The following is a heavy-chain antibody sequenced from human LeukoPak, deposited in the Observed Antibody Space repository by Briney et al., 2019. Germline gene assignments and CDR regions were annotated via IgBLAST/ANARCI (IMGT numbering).Heavy chain of an antibody. CDR1: GFIFSNYY. CDR2: IKSKNVGGTT. CDR3: TSHAAFDP. Sequence: GGSLRLSCAASGFIFSNYYMNWVRQAPGKGLEWVGRIKSKNVGGTTDYTAPVEGRFTISRDDSKNTVYLQMNSLKIEDTAVYYCTSHAAFDPWGQGTLVTVSS. V-gene: IGHV3-15*01. J-gene: IGHJ5*02.